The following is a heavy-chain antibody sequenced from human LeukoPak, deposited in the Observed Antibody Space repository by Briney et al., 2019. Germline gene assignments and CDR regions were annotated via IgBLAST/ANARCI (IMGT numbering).Heavy chain of an antibody. CDR2: IWIDGSKK. CDR3: TKSRDGYNHGLDP. Sequence: PGMSLRLSCAASGFTSSSHGMAWVRQAPGKVLEWVAAIWIDGSKKHDADTVKGRFTISSDNSKNTVYPQMDSLRAEDTAVYYCTKSRDGYNHGLDPWGQGTLVTASS. CDR1: GFTSSSHG. J-gene: IGHJ5*02. V-gene: IGHV3-33*06. D-gene: IGHD5-24*01.